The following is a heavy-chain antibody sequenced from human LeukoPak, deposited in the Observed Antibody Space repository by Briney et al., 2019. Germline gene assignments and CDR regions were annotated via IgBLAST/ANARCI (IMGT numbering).Heavy chain of an antibody. CDR3: ARDLVVGATGY. V-gene: IGHV4-59*12. Sequence: PSETLSLTCTVSGGSISSYYWSWIRQPPGKGLEWIGYIYYSGSTNYNPSLKSRVTISVDTSKNQFSLKLSSVTAADTAVYYCARDLVVGATGYWGQGTLVTVSS. J-gene: IGHJ4*02. D-gene: IGHD1-26*01. CDR1: GGSISSYY. CDR2: IYYSGST.